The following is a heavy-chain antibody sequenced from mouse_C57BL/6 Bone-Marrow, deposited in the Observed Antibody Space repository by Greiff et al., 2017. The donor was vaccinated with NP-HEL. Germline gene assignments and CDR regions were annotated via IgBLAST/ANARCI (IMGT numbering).Heavy chain of an antibody. CDR3: ARVDLLWLRRSYYAMDY. Sequence: QVQLKESGPGLVQPSQSLSITCTVSGFSLTSYGVHWVRQSPGKGLEWLGVIWSGGSTDYNAAFISRLSISKDNSKSQVCFKMNSLQADDTAIYYGARVDLLWLRRSYYAMDYWGQGTSVTVSS. V-gene: IGHV2-2*01. D-gene: IGHD2-2*01. J-gene: IGHJ4*01. CDR1: GFSLTSYG. CDR2: IWSGGST.